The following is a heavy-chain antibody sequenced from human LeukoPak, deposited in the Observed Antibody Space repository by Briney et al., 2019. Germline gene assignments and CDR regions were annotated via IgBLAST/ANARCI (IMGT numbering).Heavy chain of an antibody. J-gene: IGHJ4*02. V-gene: IGHV4-30-2*03. CDR1: GGSISSGGYS. CDR2: IYYSGSA. D-gene: IGHD6-19*01. Sequence: SETLSLTCAVSGGSISSGGYSWSWIRQPPGKGLEWIGSIYYSGSAYYNPSLKSRVTISVDTSKNQFSLRLNSVTAADTAVYYCARSKDSSSGWALFDYWGQGTLVTVSS. CDR3: ARSKDSSSGWALFDY.